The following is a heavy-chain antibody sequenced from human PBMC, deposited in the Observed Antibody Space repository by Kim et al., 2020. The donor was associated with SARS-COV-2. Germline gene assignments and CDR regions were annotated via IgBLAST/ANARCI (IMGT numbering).Heavy chain of an antibody. CDR2: IYYSGST. CDR3: ARSFLWCGELLPPSWVSFYFDY. Sequence: SETLSLTCTVSGGSISSSSYYWGWIRQPPGKGLEWIGSIYYSGSTYYNPSLKSRVTISVDTSKNQFSLKLSSVTAADTAVYYCARSFLWCGELLPPSWVSFYFDYWGQGTLVTVSS. D-gene: IGHD3-10*01. CDR1: GGSISSSSYY. V-gene: IGHV4-39*01. J-gene: IGHJ4*02.